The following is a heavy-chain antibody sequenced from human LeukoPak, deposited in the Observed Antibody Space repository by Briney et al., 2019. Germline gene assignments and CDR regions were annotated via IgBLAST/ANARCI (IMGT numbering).Heavy chain of an antibody. D-gene: IGHD3-22*01. CDR1: GDSVSDFS. J-gene: IGHJ4*02. CDR2: IYSSGDT. V-gene: IGHV4-4*07. CDR3: VRGTYFYGVSGYFAH. Sequence: SETLSLTCTVSGDSVSDFSWNWIRQTAGKGLEWIGQIYSSGDTDYNPSLESRVAMSVDTSKNQISLTLSSVTAADTAVYFCVRGTYFYGVSGYFAHWGRGTQVTVSS.